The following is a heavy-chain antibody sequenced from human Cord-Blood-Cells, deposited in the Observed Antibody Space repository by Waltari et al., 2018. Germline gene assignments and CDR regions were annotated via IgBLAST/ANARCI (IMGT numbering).Heavy chain of an antibody. Sequence: QVQLVQSGAEVKKPGSSVKVSCKASGATSRSYPNTWVRQPPGKGLEWMGGIIPIFGTANYAQKFQGRVTITADESTSTAYMELSSLRSEDTAVYYCARDSPGNARYGMDVWGQGTTVTVSS. V-gene: IGHV1-69*01. D-gene: IGHD6-6*01. J-gene: IGHJ6*02. CDR2: IIPIFGTA. CDR1: GATSRSYP. CDR3: ARDSPGNARYGMDV.